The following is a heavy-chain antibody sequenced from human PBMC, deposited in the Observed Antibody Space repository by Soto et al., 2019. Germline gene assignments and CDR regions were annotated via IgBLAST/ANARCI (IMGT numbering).Heavy chain of an antibody. D-gene: IGHD2-15*01. CDR1: GFTFNKYW. V-gene: IGHV3-7*03. CDR3: AMVPPDYYGVDV. CDR2: IKEDGSEK. J-gene: IGHJ6*02. Sequence: GSLRLSCAASGFTFNKYWMSWVRQAPGKGLECVANIKEDGSEKYYVDSVKGRFTISRDNAKNSLYLQMNSLRVEDTAVYYCAMVPPDYYGVDVWGQGTTVTVSS.